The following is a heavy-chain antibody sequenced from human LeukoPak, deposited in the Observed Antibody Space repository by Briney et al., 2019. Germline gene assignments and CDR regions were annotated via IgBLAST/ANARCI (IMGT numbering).Heavy chain of an antibody. D-gene: IGHD5-24*01. CDR2: INPNSGGT. CDR3: ARGGPRRDGLMYYFDY. CDR1: GYTFTGYY. J-gene: IGHJ4*02. Sequence: RASVKVSCKASGYTFTGYYMHWVRQAPGQGLEWMGWINPNSGGTNYAQKFQGRVTMTRDTSISTAYMELSRLRSDDTAVYYCARGGPRRDGLMYYFDYWGQGTLVTVSS. V-gene: IGHV1-2*02.